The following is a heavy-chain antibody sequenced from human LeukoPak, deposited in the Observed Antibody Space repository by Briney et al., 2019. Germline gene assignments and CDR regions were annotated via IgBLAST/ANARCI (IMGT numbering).Heavy chain of an antibody. CDR3: AKPLYYYGSGSYYNFDY. Sequence: GGSLRLSCAASGFTFSSYARSWVRQAPGKGPEWVSAISGSGGSTYYADSVKGRFTISRDNSKNTLYLQMNSLRAEDTAVYYCAKPLYYYGSGSYYNFDYWGQGTLVTVSS. V-gene: IGHV3-23*01. D-gene: IGHD3-10*01. CDR2: ISGSGGST. J-gene: IGHJ4*02. CDR1: GFTFSSYA.